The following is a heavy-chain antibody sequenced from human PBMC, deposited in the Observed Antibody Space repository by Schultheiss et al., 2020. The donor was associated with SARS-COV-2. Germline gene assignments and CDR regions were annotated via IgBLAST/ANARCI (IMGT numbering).Heavy chain of an antibody. J-gene: IGHJ3*02. CDR3: ATVVVPAYDAFDI. V-gene: IGHV3-21*01. CDR1: GFTFSSYA. D-gene: IGHD2-2*01. CDR2: ISSSSSYI. Sequence: GGSLRLSCAASGFTFSSYAMHWVRQAPGKGLEWVSSISSSSSYIYYADSVKGRFTISRDNAKNSLYLQMNSLRAEDTAVYYCATVVVPAYDAFDIWGQGTMVTVSS.